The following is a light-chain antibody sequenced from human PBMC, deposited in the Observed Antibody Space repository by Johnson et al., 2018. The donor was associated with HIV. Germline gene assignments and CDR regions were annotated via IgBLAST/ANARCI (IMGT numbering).Light chain of an antibody. CDR1: SSNIGNNY. V-gene: IGLV1-51*01. Sequence: QSVLTQPPSVSAAPGQKVTISCSGSSSNIGNNYVSWYQQLPGTAPKLLIYDNNKRPSGIPDRFSASKSGTSATLGITGHQTGDEADYYCGTWDSSLSAYVFGTGTKVTVL. J-gene: IGLJ1*01. CDR3: GTWDSSLSAYV. CDR2: DNN.